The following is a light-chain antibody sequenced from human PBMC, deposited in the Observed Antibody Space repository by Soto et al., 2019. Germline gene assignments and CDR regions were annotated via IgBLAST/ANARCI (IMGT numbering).Light chain of an antibody. V-gene: IGKV1-5*03. CDR3: QQYNAYSPWT. Sequence: DIHMTQSPSSLSASVGDRVTITSRASQGISSYLAWYQQKPGKAPKLLIYKASDLDVGVPSRFAGSGSGTEFTLTISSLQPDDVATYCCQQYNAYSPWTFGQGTKVDI. CDR2: KAS. CDR1: QGISSY. J-gene: IGKJ1*01.